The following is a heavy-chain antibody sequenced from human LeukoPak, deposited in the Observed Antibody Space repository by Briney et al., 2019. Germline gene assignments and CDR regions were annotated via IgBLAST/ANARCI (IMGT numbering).Heavy chain of an antibody. V-gene: IGHV3-43*01. CDR3: ASDIRGNYFDS. J-gene: IGHJ4*02. CDR1: GFIFDDYL. Sequence: GGSLRLSCVASGFIFDDYLMHWVRQAPGKGLEWVSLISRDGSTPYYADSVKGRFTISRDNSKNSLYLQMNSLTAEDTAVYYCASDIRGNYFDSWGQGTLVTVSS. D-gene: IGHD3-16*01. CDR2: ISRDGSTP.